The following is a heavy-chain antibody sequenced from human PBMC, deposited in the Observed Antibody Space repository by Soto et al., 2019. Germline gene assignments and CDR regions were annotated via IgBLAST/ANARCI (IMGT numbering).Heavy chain of an antibody. Sequence: QARLVQSGAEVKKPGASVKVSCEASGYTFTDHYVHWVRQAPGQGLEWMGWVNPNTAGTIYAQKFNDIFTMTSDTAITTTYMEIASLRSDDTAIYYCASIDSVAYGGNGLDGWGQGTLVTVSA. CDR1: GYTFTDHY. CDR2: VNPNTAGT. CDR3: ASIDSVAYGGNGLDG. D-gene: IGHD2-8*01. V-gene: IGHV1-2*02. J-gene: IGHJ1*01.